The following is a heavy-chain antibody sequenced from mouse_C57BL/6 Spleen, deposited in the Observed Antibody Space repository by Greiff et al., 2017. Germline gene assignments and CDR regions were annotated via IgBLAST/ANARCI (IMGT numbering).Heavy chain of an antibody. D-gene: IGHD1-1*01. CDR2: IYPRSGNT. CDR1: GYTFTSYG. V-gene: IGHV1-81*01. CDR3: AREDYYGSEKEYFDV. J-gene: IGHJ1*03. Sequence: QVQLKQSGAELARPGASVKLSCKASGYTFTSYGISWVKQRTGQGLEWIGEIYPRSGNTYYNEKFKGKATLTADKSSSTAYMELRSLTSEDSAVYCCAREDYYGSEKEYFDVWGTGTTVTVSS.